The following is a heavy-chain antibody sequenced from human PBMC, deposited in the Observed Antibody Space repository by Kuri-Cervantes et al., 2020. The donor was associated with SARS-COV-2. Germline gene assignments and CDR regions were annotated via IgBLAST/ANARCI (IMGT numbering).Heavy chain of an antibody. J-gene: IGHJ5*02. Sequence: APVKVSCKASGYTFTSYDINWVRQATGQGLEWMGWMNPNSGNTGYAQKFQGRVTMTRNTSISTAYMELSSLRSEDTAVYYCARVPPRIPYSGYDWGSSDNWFDPWGQGTLVTVSS. CDR1: GYTFTSYD. CDR3: ARVPPRIPYSGYDWGSSDNWFDP. D-gene: IGHD5-12*01. V-gene: IGHV1-8*01. CDR2: MNPNSGNT.